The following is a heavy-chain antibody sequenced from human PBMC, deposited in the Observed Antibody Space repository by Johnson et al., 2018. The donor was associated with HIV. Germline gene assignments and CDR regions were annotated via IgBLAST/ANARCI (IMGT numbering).Heavy chain of an antibody. CDR1: GFTFSSYA. V-gene: IGHV3-30*04. CDR2: ISYDGSNK. J-gene: IGHJ3*02. CDR3: ARERYCSSTSCYFSRPPDAFDI. Sequence: QVQLVESGGGVVQPGRSLRLSCAASGFTFSSYAMHCVRQAPGKGLEWVAVISYDGSNKYYADSVKGRFTISRDNSKNTLYLQMNSLRAEDTAVYYCARERYCSSTSCYFSRPPDAFDIWGQGTMVTVSS. D-gene: IGHD2-2*01.